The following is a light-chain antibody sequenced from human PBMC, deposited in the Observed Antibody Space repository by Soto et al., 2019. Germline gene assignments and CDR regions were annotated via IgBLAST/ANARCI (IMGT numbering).Light chain of an antibody. CDR2: GAS. J-gene: IGKJ5*01. Sequence: EIMMTQSPATLSVTPGERATLSCRASQSVSSNLAWYQQKPGQAPRLLIYGASNRATGIPARFSGTGSGTDFTLTISSLEPEDFAVYYCQQYNNRSFGQGTRLEIK. CDR1: QSVSSN. CDR3: QQYNNRS. V-gene: IGKV3D-15*01.